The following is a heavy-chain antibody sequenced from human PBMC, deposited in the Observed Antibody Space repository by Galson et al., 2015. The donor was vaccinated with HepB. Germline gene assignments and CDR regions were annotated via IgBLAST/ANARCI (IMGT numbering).Heavy chain of an antibody. CDR1: GGTFSSYA. V-gene: IGHV1-69*13. D-gene: IGHD6-19*01. J-gene: IGHJ6*02. CDR2: IIPIFGTA. CDR3: ARGKKYSSGWRYYYYGMDV. Sequence: SVKVSCKASGGTFSSYAISWVRQAPGQGLEWMGGIIPIFGTANYAQKFQGRVTITADESTSTAYMELGSLRSEDTAVYYCARGKKYSSGWRYYYYGMDVWGQGTTVTVSS.